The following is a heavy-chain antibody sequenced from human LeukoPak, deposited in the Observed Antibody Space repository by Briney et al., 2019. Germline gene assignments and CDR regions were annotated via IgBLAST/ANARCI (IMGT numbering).Heavy chain of an antibody. Sequence: GGSLRLSCAASGFTFSSYEMNWVRQAPGKGLEWVSYISSSGSTIYYADSVKGRFTISRDNSKNTLYLQMNSLRAEDTAVYYCAKEEVMTTVTNFDYWGQGTLVTVSS. D-gene: IGHD4-17*01. V-gene: IGHV3-48*03. J-gene: IGHJ4*02. CDR3: AKEEVMTTVTNFDY. CDR1: GFTFSSYE. CDR2: ISSSGSTI.